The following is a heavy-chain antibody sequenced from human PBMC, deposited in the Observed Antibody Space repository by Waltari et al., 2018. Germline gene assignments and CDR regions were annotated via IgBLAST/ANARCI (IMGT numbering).Heavy chain of an antibody. J-gene: IGHJ4*02. CDR3: ARDGSWDLDF. V-gene: IGHV3-74*03. D-gene: IGHD2-15*01. CDR2: TEGDGVTT. Sequence: EVQLVESGGGLVQPGESLRLSCAASGFIFSNYIMHWVRQTPGEGLVCVSRTEGDGVTTQFADPVKVRFTVSRDNAKSTMFLQMNSLRVEDSGVYFCARDGSWDLDFWGQGALVTVSS. CDR1: GFIFSNYI.